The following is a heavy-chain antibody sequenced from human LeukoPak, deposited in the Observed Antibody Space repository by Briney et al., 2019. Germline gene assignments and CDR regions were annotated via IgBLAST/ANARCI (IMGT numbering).Heavy chain of an antibody. CDR3: AKDKSNYEWFDP. CDR2: ISGSGGST. Sequence: QPGGSLRLSCAASGFTFSSYAMSWVRQAPGKVLEWVSAISGSGGSTYYADSVKGRFTISRDNSKNTLYLQMNSLRAEDTAVYYCAKDKSNYEWFDPWGQGTLVTVSS. J-gene: IGHJ5*02. CDR1: GFTFSSYA. D-gene: IGHD4-11*01. V-gene: IGHV3-23*01.